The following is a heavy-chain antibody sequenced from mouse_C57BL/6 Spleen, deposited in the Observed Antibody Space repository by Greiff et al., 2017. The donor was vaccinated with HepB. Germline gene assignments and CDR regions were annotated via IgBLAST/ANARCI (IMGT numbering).Heavy chain of an antibody. CDR2: IDPENGDT. CDR3: TTRDFDD. J-gene: IGHJ2*01. CDR1: GFNIKDDY. V-gene: IGHV14-4*01. Sequence: EVQLQESGAELVRPGASVKLSCTASGFNIKDDYMHWVKQRPEQGLEWIGWIDPENGDTEYASKFQGKATITADTSSNTAYLQLSSLTSEDTAVYYCTTRDFDDWGQGTTLTVSS.